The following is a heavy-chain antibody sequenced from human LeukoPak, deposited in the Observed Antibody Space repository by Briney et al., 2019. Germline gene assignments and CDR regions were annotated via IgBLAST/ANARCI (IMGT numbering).Heavy chain of an antibody. CDR3: ARDLNWETY. Sequence: PGGSLRLSCAASGFTFSSYSMNWVRQAPGKGLEWVSSISSSSSYIYYADSVKGRFTISRDNAKNSLYLHVNSLRPEDTAVYYCARDLNWETYWGQGTLVSVSS. V-gene: IGHV3-21*01. J-gene: IGHJ4*02. D-gene: IGHD7-27*01. CDR2: ISSSSSYI. CDR1: GFTFSSYS.